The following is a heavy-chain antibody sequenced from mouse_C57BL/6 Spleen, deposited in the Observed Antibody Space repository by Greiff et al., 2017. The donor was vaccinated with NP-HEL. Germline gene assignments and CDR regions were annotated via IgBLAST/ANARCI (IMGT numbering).Heavy chain of an antibody. D-gene: IGHD2-1*01. CDR1: GFTFTDYY. Sequence: EVHLVESGGGLVQPGGSLSLSCAASGFTFTDYYMSWVRQPPGKALEWLGFIRNKANGYTTEYSASVKGRFTISRDNSQSILYLQMNALRAEDSATYYCARSYGNYGYAMDYWGQGTSVTVSS. J-gene: IGHJ4*01. CDR3: ARSYGNYGYAMDY. V-gene: IGHV7-3*01. CDR2: IRNKANGYTT.